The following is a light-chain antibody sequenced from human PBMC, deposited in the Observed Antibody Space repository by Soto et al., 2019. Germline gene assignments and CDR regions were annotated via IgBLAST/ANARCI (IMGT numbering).Light chain of an antibody. CDR3: EQYNSYWT. J-gene: IGKJ1*01. V-gene: IGKV1-5*01. CDR2: DAS. CDR1: QSISSW. Sequence: DIQMTQSPSTLSASVGDRVTITCRASQSISSWLAWYQQKPGKAPKLLIYDASSLESGVRSRFSGSGSGTEFTLTISSLQPDDFATYYGEQYNSYWTFGQGTKVEIK.